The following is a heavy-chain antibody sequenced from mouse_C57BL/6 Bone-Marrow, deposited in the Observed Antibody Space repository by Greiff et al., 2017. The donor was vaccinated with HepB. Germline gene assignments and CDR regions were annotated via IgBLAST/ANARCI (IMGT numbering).Heavy chain of an antibody. CDR3: ARGFITTVVGDWYFDV. CDR2: ISYSGST. CDR1: GYSITSGYD. J-gene: IGHJ1*03. Sequence: EVKLLESGPGMVKPSQSLSLTCTVTGYSITSGYDWHWIRHFPGNKLEWMGYISYSGSTNYNPSLKSRISITHDTSKNHFFLKLNSVTTEDTATYYCARGFITTVVGDWYFDVWGTGTTVTVSS. D-gene: IGHD1-1*01. V-gene: IGHV3-1*01.